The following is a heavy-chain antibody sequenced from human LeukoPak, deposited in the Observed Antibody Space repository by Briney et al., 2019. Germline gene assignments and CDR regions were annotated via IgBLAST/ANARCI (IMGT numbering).Heavy chain of an antibody. J-gene: IGHJ6*02. V-gene: IGHV4-39*07. CDR3: ARVVSAVAGTRDYYGMDV. Sequence: SETLSLTCTVSGGSISSSSYYWGWIRQPPGTGLEWIGSIYYSGSTNYNPSLKSRVTISVDTSKNQFSLKLSSVTAADTAVYYCARVVSAVAGTRDYYGMDVWGQGTTVTVSS. D-gene: IGHD6-19*01. CDR2: IYYSGST. CDR1: GGSISSSSYY.